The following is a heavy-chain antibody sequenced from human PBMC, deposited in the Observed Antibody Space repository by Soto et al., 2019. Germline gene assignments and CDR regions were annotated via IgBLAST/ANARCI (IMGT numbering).Heavy chain of an antibody. CDR2: IYYSGST. D-gene: IGHD6-19*01. Sequence: SETLSLTCTVSGGSISSYYWSWIRQPPGKKLEWIGYIYYSGSTNYNPSLKSRVTISVDTSKNQFSLKLSSVTAADTAVYYCAATSVAGTFWFDPWGQGTLVTVSS. V-gene: IGHV4-59*08. CDR1: GGSISSYY. J-gene: IGHJ5*02. CDR3: AATSVAGTFWFDP.